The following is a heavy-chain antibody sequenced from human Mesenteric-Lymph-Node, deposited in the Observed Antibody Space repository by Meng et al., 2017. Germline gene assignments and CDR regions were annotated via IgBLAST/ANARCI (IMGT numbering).Heavy chain of an antibody. J-gene: IGHJ4*02. CDR1: GLSFNTHA. Sequence: QVQLVESAGGAVQSGRSLRLSCVASGLSFNTHAMHWVRQAPGKGLEWVAVISYDGTNKCYADSVMGRFTISRDNSKSTLFLQMNSLRAEDTAMYYCMSEIRKAPTGTDYWGQGTLVTVSS. V-gene: IGHV3-30-3*01. D-gene: IGHD6-13*01. CDR3: MSEIRKAPTGTDY. CDR2: ISYDGTNK.